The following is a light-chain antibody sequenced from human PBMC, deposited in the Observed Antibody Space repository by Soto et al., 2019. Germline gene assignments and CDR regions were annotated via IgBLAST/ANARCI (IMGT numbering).Light chain of an antibody. CDR3: SSYTCINNSGV. J-gene: IGLJ1*01. CDR2: EVN. CDR1: SSDVGGYKY. V-gene: IGLV2-8*01. Sequence: QSVLTQPPSASGSPGQSVTISCTGTSSDVGGYKYVSWYQQHPGKAPKLMIFEVNKRPSGVPDRFSGSKSGNTASLTVSGLQAEDEADYYCSSYTCINNSGVFGTRTKHTVL.